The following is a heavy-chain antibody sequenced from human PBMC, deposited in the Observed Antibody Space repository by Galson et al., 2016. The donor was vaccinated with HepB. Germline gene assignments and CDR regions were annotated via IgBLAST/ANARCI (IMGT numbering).Heavy chain of an antibody. D-gene: IGHD3-3*02. V-gene: IGHV3-30*03. CDR3: ATISIRAEDADY. CDR1: GFTFSHYA. CDR2: ISYDGNNK. Sequence: SLRLSCAASGFTFSHYAIHWVRQAPGKGLEWVIFISYDGNNKDYADSVKGRFTISRDNSKNTVSLQMIGLRTEDTAIYYCATISIRAEDADYCGQGTLVTVSS. J-gene: IGHJ4*02.